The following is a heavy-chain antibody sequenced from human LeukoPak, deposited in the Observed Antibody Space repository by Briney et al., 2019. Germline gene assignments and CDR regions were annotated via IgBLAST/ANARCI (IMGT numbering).Heavy chain of an antibody. CDR3: ARGYVDY. J-gene: IGHJ4*02. Sequence: TGGSLRLSCAXSXXXFSSYSMNWVRXAPGKGLEWVSSISSSSSYIYYADSVKGRFTISRDNAKNSLYLQMNSLRAEDTAVYYCARGYVDYWGQGTLVTVSS. CDR2: ISSSSSYI. CDR1: XXXFSSYS. V-gene: IGHV3-21*01.